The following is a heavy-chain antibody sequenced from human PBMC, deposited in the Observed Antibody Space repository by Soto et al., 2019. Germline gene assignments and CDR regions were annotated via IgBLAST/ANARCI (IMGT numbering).Heavy chain of an antibody. V-gene: IGHV4-31*03. J-gene: IGHJ4*02. CDR3: AGLRGYCSGGSCYSFDY. CDR1: GVSISSGGYC. CDR2: IYYSGST. D-gene: IGHD2-15*01. Sequence: SETLSLTCTVSGVSISSGGYCWSWIRQHPGKGLEWIGYIYYSGSTYYNPSLKSRVTISVDTSKNQFPLKLSSVTAADTAVYYCAGLRGYCSGGSCYSFDYWGQGTLVTVSS.